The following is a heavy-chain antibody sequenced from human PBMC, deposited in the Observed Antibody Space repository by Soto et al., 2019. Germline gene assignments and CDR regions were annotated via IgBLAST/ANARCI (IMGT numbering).Heavy chain of an antibody. J-gene: IGHJ5*01. V-gene: IGHV3-7*01. D-gene: IGHD1-26*01. CDR2: INQDGSEK. CDR1: GFTFSRYW. CDR3: ARWGRTLDS. Sequence: EVQLVESGGGLVQPGGSLRLSCAASGFTFSRYWMTWVRQAPGKGLEWVANINQDGSEKYYVDSLKGRFTISRDSAKNSLYLQMSGLRVGVTAVYYCARWGRTLDSWGQGTLVTVSS.